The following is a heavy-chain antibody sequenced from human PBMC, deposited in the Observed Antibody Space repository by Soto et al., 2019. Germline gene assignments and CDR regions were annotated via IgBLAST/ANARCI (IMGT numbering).Heavy chain of an antibody. CDR1: GDSVSSNSAA. CDR3: ARDRPYYDFWTGSGLSGYYYYGMVV. V-gene: IGHV6-1*01. Sequence: SQTLSLTCAISGDSVSSNSAAWNWIRQSPSRGLEWLGRTYYRSKWYNDYAVSVKSRITINPDTSKNQFSLQLNSVTPEDTAVYYCARDRPYYDFWTGSGLSGYYYYGMVVWGQGTTVTVSS. CDR2: TYYRSKWYN. J-gene: IGHJ6*02. D-gene: IGHD3-3*01.